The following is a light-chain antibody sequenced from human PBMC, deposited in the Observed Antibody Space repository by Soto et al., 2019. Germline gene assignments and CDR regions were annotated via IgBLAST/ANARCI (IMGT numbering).Light chain of an antibody. V-gene: IGLV1-36*01. CDR3: AAWDDSLNGVV. J-gene: IGLJ2*01. CDR2: YDD. Sequence: QSVLTQPPSVSAAPRQRVTISCSGSSSNIGNNAVNWYQQLPGKAPKLLIYYDDLLPSGVSDRFSDSKSGTSASLAISGLQSEDEADYYCAAWDDSLNGVVFGGGTKVTVL. CDR1: SSNIGNNA.